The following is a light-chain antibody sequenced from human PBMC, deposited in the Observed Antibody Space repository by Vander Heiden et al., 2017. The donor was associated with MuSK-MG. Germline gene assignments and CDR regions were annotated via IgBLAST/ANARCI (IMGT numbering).Light chain of an antibody. CDR2: GAF. CDR3: HLYANPSFT. Sequence: EIVLTQSPGTLSLSPGERATLSCRASQSVNRNFLTWYQQKPGQAPKVLVYGAFTRATGIPDRFSGGGSGTDFTLSISRLEPGDSAVYYCHLYANPSFTFGRGTNLEIK. CDR1: QSVNRNF. J-gene: IGKJ2*01. V-gene: IGKV3-20*01.